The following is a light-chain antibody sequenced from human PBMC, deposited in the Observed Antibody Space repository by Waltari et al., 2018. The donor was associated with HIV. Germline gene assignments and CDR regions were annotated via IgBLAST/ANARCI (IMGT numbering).Light chain of an antibody. V-gene: IGLV2-14*04. CDR3: SSYTSSSTLV. CDR2: DVS. Sequence: PGQSITISCTGTSSDVGGYNYVSWYQQHPGKAPKIMIYDVSKRPSGVSNRFSGSKSGNTASLTISGLQAEDVADYYCSSYTSSSTLVFGGGTKLTVL. J-gene: IGLJ2*01. CDR1: SSDVGGYNY.